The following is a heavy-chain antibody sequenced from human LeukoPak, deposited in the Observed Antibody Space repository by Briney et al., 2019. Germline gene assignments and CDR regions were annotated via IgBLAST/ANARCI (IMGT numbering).Heavy chain of an antibody. D-gene: IGHD1-26*01. Sequence: SETLSLTCTVSGGSISSYYWSWIRQPPGKGLEWIGYIYYSGSTNYSPSLKSRVTISVDTSKNQFSLKLSSVTAADTAVYYCAKNPRSGSYAPFDYWGQGTLVTVST. CDR3: AKNPRSGSYAPFDY. J-gene: IGHJ4*02. CDR2: IYYSGST. CDR1: GGSISSYY. V-gene: IGHV4-59*12.